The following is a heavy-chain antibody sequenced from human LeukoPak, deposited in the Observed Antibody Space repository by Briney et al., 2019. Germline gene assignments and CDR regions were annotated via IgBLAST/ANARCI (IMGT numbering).Heavy chain of an antibody. Sequence: SQTLSLTCAISGDSVSSNSAAWNWIRQSPSRGLEWLGRTYYRSKWYNDYAVSVKSRITINPDTSKNQFSLQLNSVTPEDTAVYYCARAPQYCNSTSCYTTYLDYWGQGTLVTVSS. CDR1: GDSVSSNSAA. CDR2: TYYRSKWYN. D-gene: IGHD2-2*02. J-gene: IGHJ4*02. V-gene: IGHV6-1*01. CDR3: ARAPQYCNSTSCYTTYLDY.